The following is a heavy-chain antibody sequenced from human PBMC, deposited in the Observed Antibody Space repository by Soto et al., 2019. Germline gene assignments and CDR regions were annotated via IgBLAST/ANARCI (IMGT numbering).Heavy chain of an antibody. Sequence: PGGSLRLSCAASGFTFSSYAMHWVRQAPGKGLEWVAVISYDGSNKYYADSVKGRFTISRDNSKNTLYLQMNSLRAEDTAVYYCARAGAGDTIFGVVTSDGYGMDVWGQGTTVTVSS. D-gene: IGHD3-3*01. CDR1: GFTFSSYA. J-gene: IGHJ6*02. V-gene: IGHV3-30-3*01. CDR2: ISYDGSNK. CDR3: ARAGAGDTIFGVVTSDGYGMDV.